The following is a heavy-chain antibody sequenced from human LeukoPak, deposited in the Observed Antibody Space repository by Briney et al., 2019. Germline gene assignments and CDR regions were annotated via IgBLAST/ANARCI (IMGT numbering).Heavy chain of an antibody. CDR3: ARALTHYYGSGSPPLDY. J-gene: IGHJ4*02. CDR1: GIICGDTY. CDR2: ISSGSSTI. Sequence: LRLACAASGIICGDTYMNWIRQAPGKGREEVPYISSGSSTIHYADSVKGQFTISRDNARNSLYLQMTGLTAEETAVYYWARALTHYYGSGSPPLDYWGQGTLVTVSS. D-gene: IGHD3-10*01. V-gene: IGHV3-11*01.